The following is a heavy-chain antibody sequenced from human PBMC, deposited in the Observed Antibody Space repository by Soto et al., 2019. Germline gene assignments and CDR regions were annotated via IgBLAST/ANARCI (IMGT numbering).Heavy chain of an antibody. CDR3: ARFARGVGQAVHDF. CDR1: GDSVSNINAA. V-gene: IGHV6-1*01. Sequence: SQTLSLTCAISGDSVSNINAAWDWIGQSPSRGLEWLGRTYLRSKWYNDYAVSVKSRITINPDTSKNQFSLQLKSVTPEDTAVYYCARFARGVGQAVHDFWGQGTLVIVSS. D-gene: IGHD2-8*02. J-gene: IGHJ4*02. CDR2: TYLRSKWYN.